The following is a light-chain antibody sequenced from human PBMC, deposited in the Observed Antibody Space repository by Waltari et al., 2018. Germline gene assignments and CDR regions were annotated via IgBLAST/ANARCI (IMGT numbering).Light chain of an antibody. CDR2: WAS. Sequence: DIVMTQSPDSLAVSLGERATINCKSSQSVLYSSNNKNYLAWYQQKPGQPPKLLIYWASTRESGVPDRFSGSGSVTDFTLTIISLQAEDVAVYYCQQYYSTPFTFGPGTKVDIK. CDR1: QSVLYSSNNKNY. CDR3: QQYYSTPFT. J-gene: IGKJ3*01. V-gene: IGKV4-1*01.